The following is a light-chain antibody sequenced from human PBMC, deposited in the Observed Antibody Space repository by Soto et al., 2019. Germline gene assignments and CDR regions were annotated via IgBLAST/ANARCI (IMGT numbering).Light chain of an antibody. J-gene: IGKJ5*01. CDR3: QQYNNWPFS. CDR2: DAS. V-gene: IGKV3-11*01. Sequence: IVLTQSPAPLSLSLRERATLSCKASQNVKTYIACYQHKPGQAPRLLIYDASNRATALPPRFSGTGSETDFTLTISGLQSEDSAIYFCQQYNNWPFSFGQGTRLEIK. CDR1: QNVKTY.